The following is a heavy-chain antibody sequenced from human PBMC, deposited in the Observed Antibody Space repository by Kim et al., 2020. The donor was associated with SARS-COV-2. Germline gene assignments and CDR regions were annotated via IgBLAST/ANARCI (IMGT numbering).Heavy chain of an antibody. CDR1: GFTFESCY. CDR2: INSGSGTT. J-gene: IGHJ4*02. V-gene: IGHV1-46*02. Sequence: ASVKVSCKASGFTFESCYIHWVRQAPGQGLEWVARINSGSGTTEYARKLQGRVTVTRDTSTNTVYLDLSSLRSEDTALYFCARDLGSSSWRELDYWGQGTMVTVSS. D-gene: IGHD6-13*01. CDR3: ARDLGSSSWRELDY.